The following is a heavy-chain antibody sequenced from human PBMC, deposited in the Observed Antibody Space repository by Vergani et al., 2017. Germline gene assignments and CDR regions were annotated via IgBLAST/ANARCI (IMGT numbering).Heavy chain of an antibody. V-gene: IGHV3-21*01. CDR2: ISSSSSYI. D-gene: IGHD3-22*01. CDR3: ARVSHSGYYDNDC. J-gene: IGHJ4*02. Sequence: EVQLVESGGGLVKPGGSLRLSCAASGFTFSSYSMNWVRQAPGKGLEWVSSISSSSSYIYYADSVKGRFTISRDNAKNSLYLQMNSLRAEDTAVYYCARVSHSGYYDNDCWGQGTVVAVSS. CDR1: GFTFSSYS.